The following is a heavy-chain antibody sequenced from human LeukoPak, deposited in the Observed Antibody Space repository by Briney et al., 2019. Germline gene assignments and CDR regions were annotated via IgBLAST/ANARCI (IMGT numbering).Heavy chain of an antibody. J-gene: IGHJ4*02. CDR2: IGVAANT. D-gene: IGHD1-26*01. V-gene: IGHV3-13*01. CDR3: TRVIGSFTDY. Sequence: GGSLRLSCAASGFTFSSYDMHWVRQATGKGLEWVSAIGVAANTFYSGSVKGRFTISRENAKNSLYLLMTSLRAEDTAVYYCTRVIGSFTDYWGQGTLVTVSS. CDR1: GFTFSSYD.